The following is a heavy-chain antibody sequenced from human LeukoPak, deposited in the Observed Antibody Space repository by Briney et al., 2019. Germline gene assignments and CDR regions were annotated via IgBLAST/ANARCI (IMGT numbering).Heavy chain of an antibody. J-gene: IGHJ2*01. Sequence: SETLSLTCTVSGGSISSYYWSWIRQPPGKGLEWIGYIYYSGSTNYNPSLKSRVTISVDTSKNQFSLQLGSVTAADTAVYYCARGSGYDLYWYFDLWGRGTLVTVSS. CDR1: GGSISSYY. CDR3: ARGSGYDLYWYFDL. CDR2: IYYSGST. V-gene: IGHV4-59*01. D-gene: IGHD5-12*01.